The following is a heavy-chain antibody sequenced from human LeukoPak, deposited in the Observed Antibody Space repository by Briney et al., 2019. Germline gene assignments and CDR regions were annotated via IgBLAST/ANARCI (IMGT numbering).Heavy chain of an antibody. V-gene: IGHV3-33*01. CDR2: IWMDGSNK. CDR3: ARDGGYGGNPNDAFDM. D-gene: IGHD4-23*01. J-gene: IGHJ3*02. CDR1: EFSFSSYG. Sequence: GGSLRLSCAASEFSFSSYGMHWVRQAPGKGLEWVAIIWMDGSNKYYADSVKGRFTISRDNSKNTLYLQMNSLRAEDTAVYYCARDGGYGGNPNDAFDMWGQGTMVTVSS.